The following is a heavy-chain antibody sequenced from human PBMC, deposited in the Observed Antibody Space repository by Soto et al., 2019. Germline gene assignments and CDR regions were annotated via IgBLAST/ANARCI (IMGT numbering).Heavy chain of an antibody. V-gene: IGHV1-18*01. CDR3: ARDYVQYQLPEGFPPHTDAFDI. CDR1: GYTFTSYG. J-gene: IGHJ3*02. CDR2: ISAYNGNT. D-gene: IGHD2-2*01. Sequence: ASVKVSCKASGYTFTSYGISWVRQAPGQGLEWMGWISAYNGNTNYAQKLQGRVTMTTDTSTSTAYMELRSLRSDDTAVYYCARDYVQYQLPEGFPPHTDAFDIWGQGTMVTVSS.